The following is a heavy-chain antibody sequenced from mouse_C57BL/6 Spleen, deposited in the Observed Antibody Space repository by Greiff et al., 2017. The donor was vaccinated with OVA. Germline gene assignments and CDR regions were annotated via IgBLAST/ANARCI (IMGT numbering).Heavy chain of an antibody. CDR3: TRGGYDGDYYAMDY. J-gene: IGHJ4*01. Sequence: EVKLVESGEGLVKPGGSLKLSCAASGFTFSSYAMSWVRQTPEKRLEWVAYFSSGGDYIYYADTVKGRFTISRDNARNTLYLQMSSLKSEDTAMYYCTRGGYDGDYYAMDYWGQGTSVTVSS. V-gene: IGHV5-9-1*02. CDR2: FSSGGDYI. CDR1: GFTFSSYA. D-gene: IGHD2-14*01.